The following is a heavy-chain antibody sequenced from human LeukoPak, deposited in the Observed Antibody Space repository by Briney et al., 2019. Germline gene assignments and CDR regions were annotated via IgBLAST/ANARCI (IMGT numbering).Heavy chain of an antibody. CDR2: ISGTGDGT. Sequence: GGSLRLSCAASGFTFSSFAMNWVRRAPGKGLEWVSTISGTGDGTYYADSVKGRFTISRDNSKNTLFLQMSSLSAGDTALYYCAKGRLQEGTVFRGVITPVDYWGQGTLVTVTS. V-gene: IGHV3-23*01. D-gene: IGHD3-10*01. CDR1: GFTFSSFA. CDR3: AKGRLQEGTVFRGVITPVDY. J-gene: IGHJ4*02.